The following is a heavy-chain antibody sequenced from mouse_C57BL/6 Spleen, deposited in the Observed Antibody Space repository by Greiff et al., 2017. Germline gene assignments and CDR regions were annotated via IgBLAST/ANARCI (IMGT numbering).Heavy chain of an antibody. D-gene: IGHD1-1*01. CDR1: GYAFTNYL. V-gene: IGHV1-54*01. CDR3: AREDASYYYGSFAY. Sequence: QVHVKQSGAELVRPGTSVKVSCKASGYAFTNYLIEWVKQRPGQGLEWIGVINPGSGGTNYNEKFKGKATLTADKSSSTAYMQLSSLTSEDSAVYFCAREDASYYYGSFAYWGQGTLVTVSA. CDR2: INPGSGGT. J-gene: IGHJ3*01.